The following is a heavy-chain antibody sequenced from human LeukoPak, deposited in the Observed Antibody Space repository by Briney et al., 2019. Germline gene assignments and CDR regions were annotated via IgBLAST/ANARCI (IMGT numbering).Heavy chain of an antibody. CDR2: INHSGST. V-gene: IGHV4-34*01. CDR3: ARSSASSGYYYNWFDP. J-gene: IGHJ5*02. CDR1: GGSFSGYY. Sequence: PSETLSLTCAVYGGSFSGYYWSWIRQPPGKGLEWIGEINHSGSTNYNPSLKSRVTISVDTSKNQFSLKLSSVTAADTAVYYCARSSASSGYYYNWFDPWGQGTLVTVSS. D-gene: IGHD3-22*01.